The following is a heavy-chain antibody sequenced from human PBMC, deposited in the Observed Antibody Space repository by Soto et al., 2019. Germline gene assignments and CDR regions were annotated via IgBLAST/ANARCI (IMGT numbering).Heavy chain of an antibody. Sequence: ASVKVSCKASGYTFTGYYMHWVRQAPGQGLEWMGWINPNSGGTNYAQKFQGWVTMTRDTSISTAYMELSRLRSDDTAVYYCARVRVAAAGKGPTYYYYYYGMDVWGQGTTVTVSS. J-gene: IGHJ6*02. CDR3: ARVRVAAAGKGPTYYYYYYGMDV. CDR2: INPNSGGT. CDR1: GYTFTGYY. D-gene: IGHD6-13*01. V-gene: IGHV1-2*04.